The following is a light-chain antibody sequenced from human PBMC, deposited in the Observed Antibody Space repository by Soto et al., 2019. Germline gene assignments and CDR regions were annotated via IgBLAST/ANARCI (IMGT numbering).Light chain of an antibody. V-gene: IGLV1-51*02. J-gene: IGLJ3*02. CDR1: SPNIGNNY. CDR3: GTWDSSLSSWV. Sequence: QSVLTQPPSVPPAPGQKVPISCSGSSPNIGNNYVSWYQQLPGTAPKLLIYENNKRPSGIPDRFSGSKSGTSATLGITGLQTGDEADYYCGTWDSSLSSWVFGGGTKLTVL. CDR2: ENN.